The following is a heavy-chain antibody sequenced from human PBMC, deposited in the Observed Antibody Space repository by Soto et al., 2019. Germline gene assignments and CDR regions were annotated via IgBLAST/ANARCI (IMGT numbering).Heavy chain of an antibody. CDR1: GGSVSGYY. J-gene: IGHJ5*02. CDR2: THYSGTS. V-gene: IGHV4-59*02. CDR3: ARGPQWLRSYNGFDP. D-gene: IGHD6-19*01. Sequence: QVQLQESGPGLVKPSETLSLTCTVSGGSVSGYYWSWIRQPPGKGLEWIGNTHYSGTSTYNPSLKSRVTISLDTSNNQYSLRLTSVTAADTAVYYCARGPQWLRSYNGFDPWGQGTRVTVSS.